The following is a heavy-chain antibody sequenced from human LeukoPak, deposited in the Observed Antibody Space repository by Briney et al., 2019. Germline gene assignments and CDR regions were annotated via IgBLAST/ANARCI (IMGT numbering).Heavy chain of an antibody. CDR3: ARGVGQTDY. Sequence: GGSLRLSCAASGFTFSSYSMNWVRQAPGKGLEWVSSISSSSSYTYYADSVKGRFTISRDSAKNSLYLQMNSLRAEDTAVYYCARGVGQTDYWGQGTLVTVSS. J-gene: IGHJ4*02. V-gene: IGHV3-21*01. D-gene: IGHD2-15*01. CDR2: ISSSSSYT. CDR1: GFTFSSYS.